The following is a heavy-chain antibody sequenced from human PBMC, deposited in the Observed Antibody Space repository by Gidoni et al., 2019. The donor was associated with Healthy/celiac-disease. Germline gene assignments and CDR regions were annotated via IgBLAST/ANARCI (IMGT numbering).Heavy chain of an antibody. J-gene: IGHJ6*02. CDR3: ARGGGFCSSTSWPAYYYYYYGMDV. V-gene: IGHV1-2*04. CDR2: INPNSGGT. Sequence: GQGLEWMGCINPNSGGTNYAQKFQGWVTMTRDTSISTAYMELSRLRSDDTAVYYRARGGGFCSSTSWPAYYYYYYGMDVWGQGTTVTVSS. D-gene: IGHD2-2*01.